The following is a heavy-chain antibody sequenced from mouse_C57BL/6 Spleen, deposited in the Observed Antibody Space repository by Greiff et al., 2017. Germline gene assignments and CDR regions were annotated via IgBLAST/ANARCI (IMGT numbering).Heavy chain of an antibody. CDR3: ARVGRDFDY. CDR2: ISDGGSYT. CDR1: GFTFSSYA. J-gene: IGHJ2*01. V-gene: IGHV5-4*01. D-gene: IGHD4-1*01. Sequence: EVQGVESGGGLVKPGGSLKLSCAASGFTFSSYAMSWVRQTPEKRLEWVATISDGGSYTYYPDNVKGRFTISRDNAKNNLYLQMSHLKSEDTAMYYCARVGRDFDYWGQGTTLTVSS.